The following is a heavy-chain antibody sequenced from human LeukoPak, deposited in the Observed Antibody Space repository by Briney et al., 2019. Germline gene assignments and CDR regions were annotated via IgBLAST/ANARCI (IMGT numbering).Heavy chain of an antibody. Sequence: PSETLSLTCAVYGGAFSGYYWSWIRQPPGKGLEWFGEINHSGTTNYNPSLKSRVTISVDTSKNQFSLKLSSVTAADTALYYCARHEDGYITHSFDYWGQGTLVTVSS. V-gene: IGHV4-34*01. CDR2: INHSGTT. D-gene: IGHD5-24*01. CDR3: ARHEDGYITHSFDY. J-gene: IGHJ4*02. CDR1: GGAFSGYY.